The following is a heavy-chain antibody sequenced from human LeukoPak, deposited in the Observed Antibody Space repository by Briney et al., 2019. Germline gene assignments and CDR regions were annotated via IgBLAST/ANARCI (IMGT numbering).Heavy chain of an antibody. V-gene: IGHV3-53*01. CDR2: IYSGGST. CDR1: GFTVSINY. D-gene: IGHD1-14*01. Sequence: TGESLRLSCAASGFTVSINYMSWVRQAPGKGLEWVSVIYSGGSTYYADSVKGRFTISRDNSKNTLYLQMNSLRAEDTAVYYCARAMGTSTYYYYYMDVWGKGTTVTVSS. J-gene: IGHJ6*03. CDR3: ARAMGTSTYYYYYMDV.